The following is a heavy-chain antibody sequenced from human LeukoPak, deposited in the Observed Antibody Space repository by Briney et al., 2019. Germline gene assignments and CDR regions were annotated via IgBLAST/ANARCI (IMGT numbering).Heavy chain of an antibody. J-gene: IGHJ6*02. CDR3: ARGLIPWGNTYYYTREAIRPNYYYYGMDV. CDR1: GYTFTSYD. D-gene: IGHD3-22*01. Sequence: ASVKVSCKASGYTFTSYDINWVRQATGQGLEWMGWMNPNSGNTGYAQKFQGRVTMTRNTSISTAYMELSSLSSDHTAVYSCARGLIPWGNTYYYTREAIRPNYYYYGMDVWGQGTTVTVSS. CDR2: MNPNSGNT. V-gene: IGHV1-8*01.